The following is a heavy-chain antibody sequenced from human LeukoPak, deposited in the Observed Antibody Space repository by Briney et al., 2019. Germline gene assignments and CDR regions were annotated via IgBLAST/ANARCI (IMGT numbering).Heavy chain of an antibody. V-gene: IGHV3-9*01. D-gene: IGHD2-21*02. CDR3: AKDARESGGDPLFDY. CDR2: ISWNSGSK. Sequence: GVSLRLSCAASGFSFDEYAMHWVRQAPGKGLEWVSGISWNSGSKDYVDSVKGRFTISRDNAKKSLYLQMNSLRAEDTALYYCAKDARESGGDPLFDYWGQGTLVTVSS. CDR1: GFSFDEYA. J-gene: IGHJ4*02.